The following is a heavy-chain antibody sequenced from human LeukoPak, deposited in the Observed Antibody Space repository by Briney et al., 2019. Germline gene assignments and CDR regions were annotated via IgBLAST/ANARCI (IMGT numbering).Heavy chain of an antibody. CDR2: INTNTGNP. CDR1: GYTFTTYA. Sequence: GASVKVSCKASGYTFTTYAMNWVRQAPGQGLEWMGWINTNTGNPTYAQGFTGRFVFSLDTSVSTAYPQISSLKAEDTAVYYCARDGSGWYLEYDYWGQGTLVTVSS. D-gene: IGHD6-19*01. V-gene: IGHV7-4-1*02. CDR3: ARDGSGWYLEYDY. J-gene: IGHJ4*02.